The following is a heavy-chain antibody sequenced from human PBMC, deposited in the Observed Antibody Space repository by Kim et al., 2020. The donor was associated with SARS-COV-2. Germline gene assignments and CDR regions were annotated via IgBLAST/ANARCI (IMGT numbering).Heavy chain of an antibody. J-gene: IGHJ4*02. CDR3: AKDRGPYYYDSSGESGSFDY. D-gene: IGHD3-22*01. V-gene: IGHV3-30*18. CDR1: GFTFSNYG. Sequence: GGSLRLSCAASGFTFSNYGMHWVRQAPGKGLEWVAIISYDGSNKYYADSVKGRFTISRDNSKNTLYLQMNSLRAEDTAVYYCAKDRGPYYYDSSGESGSFDYWGQGTLVTVSS. CDR2: ISYDGSNK.